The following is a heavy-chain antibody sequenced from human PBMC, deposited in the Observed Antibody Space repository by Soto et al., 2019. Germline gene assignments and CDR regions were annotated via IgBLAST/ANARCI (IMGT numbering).Heavy chain of an antibody. V-gene: IGHV4-31*03. CDR3: ARMTSRNDAFDI. CDR2: IYYSGST. CDR1: GGSISSGGYY. J-gene: IGHJ3*02. Sequence: QVQLQESGPGLVKPSQTLSLTCTVSGGSISSGGYYWSWIRQHPGKGLEWIGYIYYSGSTYYNPTLNRRVTISVDPSKNQFSQKLSSVTAADTAVYYCARMTSRNDAFDIWGQGTMVTVSS. D-gene: IGHD2-21*02.